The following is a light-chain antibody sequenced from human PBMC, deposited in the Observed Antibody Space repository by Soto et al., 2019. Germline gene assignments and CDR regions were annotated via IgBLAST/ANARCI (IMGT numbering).Light chain of an antibody. V-gene: IGKV3-15*01. CDR2: GAS. CDR1: QSISSS. J-gene: IGKJ1*01. CDR3: QQYDSYSRT. Sequence: EIQMTQSPATLSVPPGQRAPLYCTAIQSISSSLAWYQQKPGKAPKLLIYGASSRASGIPARFSGSGSGTDFTLTISSLQPDDFATYYCQQYDSYSRTFGQGTKVDIK.